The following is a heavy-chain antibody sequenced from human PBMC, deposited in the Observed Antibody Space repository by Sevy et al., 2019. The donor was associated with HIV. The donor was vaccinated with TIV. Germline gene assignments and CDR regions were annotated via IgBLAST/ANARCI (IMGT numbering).Heavy chain of an antibody. CDR2: ISWNSNSL. J-gene: IGHJ6*02. Sequence: SLKISCAASGFTFDDYAMHWVRQVPGKGLEWVSGISWNSNSLGYADSVKGRVTISRDNAKKSLYLQMNSLRTEDSALYYCAKATDPDYDFWSGTDHYYYAMDVWGQWTTVTVSS. V-gene: IGHV3-9*01. D-gene: IGHD3-3*01. CDR1: GFTFDDYA. CDR3: AKATDPDYDFWSGTDHYYYAMDV.